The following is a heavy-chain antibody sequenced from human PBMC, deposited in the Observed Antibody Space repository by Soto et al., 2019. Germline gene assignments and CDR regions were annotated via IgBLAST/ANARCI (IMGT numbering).Heavy chain of an antibody. J-gene: IGHJ5*02. Sequence: ASVKVSCKASGYTFTRYTMNWVRQAPGQRLEWMGWINPDNGNTKSSQKFQDRVIITRDTSASTAYMDLSSLRSEDTAVYYCARGIATGQFDPWGQGTLVTVSS. CDR1: GYTFTRYT. CDR3: ARGIATGQFDP. CDR2: INPDNGNT. V-gene: IGHV1-3*01. D-gene: IGHD2-15*01.